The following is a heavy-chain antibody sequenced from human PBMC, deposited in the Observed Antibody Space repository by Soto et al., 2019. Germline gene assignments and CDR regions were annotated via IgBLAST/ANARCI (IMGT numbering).Heavy chain of an antibody. CDR2: ISYDGSNK. J-gene: IGHJ6*02. CDR1: GFTFSSYV. V-gene: IGHV3-30*18. CDR3: AKERRAAARYYYYGMDV. D-gene: IGHD6-13*01. Sequence: GGSLRLSCAASGFTFSSYVMHWVRQAPGKGLEWVAVISYDGSNKYYADSVKGRFTISRDNSKNTLYLQMNSLRAEDTAVYYCAKERRAAARYYYYGMDVWGQGTTVTVSS.